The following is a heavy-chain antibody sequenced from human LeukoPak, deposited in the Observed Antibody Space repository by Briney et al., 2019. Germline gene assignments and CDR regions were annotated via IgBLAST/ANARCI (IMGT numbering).Heavy chain of an antibody. CDR1: GFTFSKFT. V-gene: IGHV3-23*01. D-gene: IGHD4-17*01. CDR2: IYGGVSGTT. J-gene: IGHJ6*02. CDR3: AREDYGDYRYYGMDV. Sequence: PGGSLRLSCVASGFTFSKFTMSWVRQAPGKGLEWVSGIYGGVSGTTFYADSVQGRFTISRDNSKNTLYLQMNSLRAEDTAVYYCAREDYGDYRYYGMDVWGQGTTVTVSS.